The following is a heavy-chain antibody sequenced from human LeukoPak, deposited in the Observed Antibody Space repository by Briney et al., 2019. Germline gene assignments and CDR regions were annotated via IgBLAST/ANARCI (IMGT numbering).Heavy chain of an antibody. J-gene: IGHJ4*02. CDR1: GYTFTGYY. V-gene: IGHV1-2*02. Sequence: ASVKVSCKASGYTFTGYYMHWVRQAPGQGLEWMGWINPNSGGANYAQKFQGRVTMTRDTSISTAYMELSRLRSDDTAVYYCARGGKDIVVVPPNYWGQGTLVTVSS. CDR3: ARGGKDIVVVPPNY. CDR2: INPNSGGA. D-gene: IGHD2-2*01.